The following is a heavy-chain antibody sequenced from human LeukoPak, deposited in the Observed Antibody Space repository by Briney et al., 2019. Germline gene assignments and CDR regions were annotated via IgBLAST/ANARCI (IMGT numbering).Heavy chain of an antibody. CDR3: AKDMGSGWYLSFGY. J-gene: IGHJ4*02. Sequence: GGSLRLSCAASGFTFDDYTMHWVRQAPGKGLEWVSLNSWDGGSTYYADSVKGRFTISRDNSKNSLYLQMNSLRTEDTALYYCAKDMGSGWYLSFGYWGQGTLVTVSS. CDR1: GFTFDDYT. CDR2: NSWDGGST. V-gene: IGHV3-43*01. D-gene: IGHD6-19*01.